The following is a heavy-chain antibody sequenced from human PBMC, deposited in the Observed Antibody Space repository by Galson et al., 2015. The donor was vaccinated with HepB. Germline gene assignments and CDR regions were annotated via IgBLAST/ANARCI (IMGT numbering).Heavy chain of an antibody. CDR2: IHYTGRT. V-gene: IGHV4-59*08. D-gene: IGHD1/OR15-1a*01. CDR3: AGRGSRQQYCYAMDV. CDR1: GDSMTSHY. Sequence: SETLSLTCSVSGDSMTSHYWSWIRQSPEKGLEWIGCIHYTGRTNYNPYLKSRVTMSVDTSKKQFSLRLTSVTAADTAVYYCAGRGSRQQYCYAMDVWGYGTTVIVSS. J-gene: IGHJ6*01.